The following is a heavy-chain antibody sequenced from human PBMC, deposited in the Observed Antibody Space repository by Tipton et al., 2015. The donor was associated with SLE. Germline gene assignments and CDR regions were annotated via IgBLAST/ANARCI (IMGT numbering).Heavy chain of an antibody. J-gene: IGHJ3*02. V-gene: IGHV4-38-2*02. CDR3: ARDGWELFHAFDI. CDR2: IYTSGST. Sequence: TLSLTCAVSGYSISSGYYWGWIRQPPGKGLEWIGRIYTSGSTNYNPSLKSRVTMSVDTSKNQFSLKLSSVTAADTAVYYCARDGWELFHAFDIWGQGTMVTVSS. D-gene: IGHD1-26*01. CDR1: GYSISSGYY.